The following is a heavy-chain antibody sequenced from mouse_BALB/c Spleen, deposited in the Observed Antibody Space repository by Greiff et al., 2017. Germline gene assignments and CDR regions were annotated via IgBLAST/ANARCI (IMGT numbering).Heavy chain of an antibody. Sequence: QVQLKQSGAELVRPGASVTLSCKASGYTFTDYEMHWVKQTPVHGLEWIGAIDPETGGTAYNQKFKGKATLTADKSSSTAYMELRSLTSEDSAVYYCTRGLLDYWGQGTTLTVSS. D-gene: IGHD2-3*01. CDR2: IDPETGGT. CDR1: GYTFTDYE. J-gene: IGHJ2*01. V-gene: IGHV1-15*01. CDR3: TRGLLDY.